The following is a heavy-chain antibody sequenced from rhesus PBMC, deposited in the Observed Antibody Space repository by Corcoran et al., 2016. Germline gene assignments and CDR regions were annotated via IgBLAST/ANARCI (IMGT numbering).Heavy chain of an antibody. J-gene: IGHJ6*01. CDR2: INPYNGKT. Sequence: QVQLVQSGAEVKKPGSSVKVSCKASGYTFTDYYMHWVRQAPRQGLEWMGWINPYNGKTKYAPKFQGRVTMTSETSTSTAYMELSSLRSEDTAVYYCARDRLEQRGFYYGLDSWGQGVVVTVSS. V-gene: IGHV1S2*01. CDR1: GYTFTDYY. D-gene: IGHD1-20*01. CDR3: ARDRLEQRGFYYGLDS.